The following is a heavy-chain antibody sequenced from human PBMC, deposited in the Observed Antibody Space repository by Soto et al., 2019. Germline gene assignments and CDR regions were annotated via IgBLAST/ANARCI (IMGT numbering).Heavy chain of an antibody. Sequence: GESLKISCKGSGYSFTSYWIGWVRQMPGKGLEWMGIIYPGDSDTRYSPSFQGQVTISADKSISTAYLQWSSLKASDTAMYYCATSGIAAAGDYYYGMDVWGQGTTVTVSS. CDR3: ATSGIAAAGDYYYGMDV. CDR1: GYSFTSYW. V-gene: IGHV5-51*01. CDR2: IYPGDSDT. J-gene: IGHJ6*02. D-gene: IGHD6-13*01.